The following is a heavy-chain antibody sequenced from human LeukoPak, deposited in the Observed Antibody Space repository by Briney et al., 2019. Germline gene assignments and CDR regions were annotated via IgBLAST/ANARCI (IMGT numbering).Heavy chain of an antibody. Sequence: SETLSHTCAVYGGSFSGHFWSWIRQSPGKGLEWIGEISHSGTANYHPSLKSRVTLFVDTSMNQFSLKLTSVTAADTAIYYCARSVSVIRGIKCDFWSQGTLVTVSS. V-gene: IGHV4-34*01. J-gene: IGHJ4*02. CDR3: ARSVSVIRGIKCDF. CDR2: ISHSGTA. CDR1: GGSFSGHF. D-gene: IGHD3-10*01.